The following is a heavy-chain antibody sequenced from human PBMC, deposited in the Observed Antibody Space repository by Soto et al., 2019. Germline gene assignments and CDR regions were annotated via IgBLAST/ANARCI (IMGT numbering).Heavy chain of an antibody. CDR2: IYYSGST. Sequence: QVQLQESGPGLVKPSETLSLTCTVSGGSISSYYWSWIRQPPGKGLEWIGYIYYSGSTNYNPSLKSRVTLSVDTSKNQFSLKLSSVTAADTAVYYCARKPPVTTRGWFDPWGQGTLVTVSS. CDR1: GGSISSYY. D-gene: IGHD4-17*01. CDR3: ARKPPVTTRGWFDP. V-gene: IGHV4-59*01. J-gene: IGHJ5*02.